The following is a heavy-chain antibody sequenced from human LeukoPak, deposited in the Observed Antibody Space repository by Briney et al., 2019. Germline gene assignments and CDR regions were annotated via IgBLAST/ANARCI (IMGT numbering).Heavy chain of an antibody. V-gene: IGHV4-31*03. Sequence: SQTQSLICTVSGGSISSGGYYWSWIRQHPGKGLEWLGYIYYSGSTYYNPSLQSRVTISVDTSKNQFSLKLSSVTAADTAVYYCARSREQWLVLHNWFDPWGQGTLVTVSS. CDR3: ARSREQWLVLHNWFDP. CDR1: GGSISSGGYY. J-gene: IGHJ5*02. CDR2: IYYSGST. D-gene: IGHD6-19*01.